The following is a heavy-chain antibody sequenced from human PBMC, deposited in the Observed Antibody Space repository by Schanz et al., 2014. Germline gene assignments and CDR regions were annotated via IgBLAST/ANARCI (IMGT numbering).Heavy chain of an antibody. CDR1: GFTFSTFA. V-gene: IGHV3-64D*06. D-gene: IGHD6-13*01. J-gene: IGHJ4*02. CDR3: AKSQGSSFDA. Sequence: EVQLVESGGDLVQPGGSLRLSCSASGFTFSTFAMHWVRQAPGKGLEYISAISNNGDSTYYADSVKGRFTISRGNSKITLYLQMSSLRAEDTAVYYCAKSQGSSFDAWGQGTLVIVSS. CDR2: ISNNGDST.